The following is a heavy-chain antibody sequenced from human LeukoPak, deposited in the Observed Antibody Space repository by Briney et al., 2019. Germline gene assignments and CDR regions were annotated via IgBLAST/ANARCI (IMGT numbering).Heavy chain of an antibody. J-gene: IGHJ6*03. CDR3: AREGFASSWLYYYYYMDV. CDR1: RFTFSRYS. CDR2: ISYDGSNK. Sequence: PGRSLRLSCAASRFTFSRYSIHWVRQAPGKGLEWVAVISYDGSNKYYADSVRGRFTISRDNSKNGLYLQMNSLRPDDTAIYYCAREGFASSWLYYYYYMDVWGKGTTVTVSS. V-gene: IGHV3-30*04. D-gene: IGHD6-13*01.